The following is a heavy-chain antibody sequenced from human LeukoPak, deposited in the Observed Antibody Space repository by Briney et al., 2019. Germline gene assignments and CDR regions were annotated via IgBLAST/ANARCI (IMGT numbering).Heavy chain of an antibody. V-gene: IGHV3-30*18. CDR3: AKGGWFGELPYYYFDY. Sequence: GRSLRLSCAASGFTFSSYGMHWVRQAPGKGLEWAAVISYDGSNKYYADSVKGRFTISRDNSKNTLYLQMNSLRAEDTAVYYCAKGGWFGELPYYYFDYWGQGTLVTVSS. CDR1: GFTFSSYG. CDR2: ISYDGSNK. D-gene: IGHD3-10*01. J-gene: IGHJ4*02.